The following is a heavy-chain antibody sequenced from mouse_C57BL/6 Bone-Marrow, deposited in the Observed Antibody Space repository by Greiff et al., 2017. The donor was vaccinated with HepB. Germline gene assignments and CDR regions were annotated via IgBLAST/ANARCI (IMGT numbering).Heavy chain of an antibody. CDR3: GRGWLLLYYFAMDW. CDR2: IDPDSGGT. J-gene: IGHJ4*01. V-gene: IGHV1-72*01. D-gene: IGHD2-3*01. Sequence: QVQLQQPGAELVKPGASVKLSCKASGYTFTSYWMHWVKQRPGRGLEWIGRIDPDSGGTKYNEKFKSKATLTVDKPSSTAYMQLSSLRSEDSAVYYSGRGWLLLYYFAMDWWGRGTAVTVSS. CDR1: GYTFTSYW.